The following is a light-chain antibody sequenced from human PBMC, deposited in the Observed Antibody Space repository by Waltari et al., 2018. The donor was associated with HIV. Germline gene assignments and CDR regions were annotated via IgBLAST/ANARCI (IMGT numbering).Light chain of an antibody. J-gene: IGLJ2*01. CDR1: AGALVLFD. Sequence: PPLLQPPSAPGPLGQPVTSPAVGPAGALVLFDMSPGYQQHPGKAPKLMIYDVYKRPSGVPHRFSGSKSGNTASLTVSGLQAEDEATYYCSSYAGSTNRVVFGGGTFLTVL. CDR2: DVY. CDR3: SSYAGSTNRVV. V-gene: IGLV2-8*01.